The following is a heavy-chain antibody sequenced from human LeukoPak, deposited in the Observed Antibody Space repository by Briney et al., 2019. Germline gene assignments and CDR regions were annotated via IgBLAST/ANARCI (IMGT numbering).Heavy chain of an antibody. J-gene: IGHJ4*02. CDR1: GGSFSGYY. D-gene: IGHD3-22*01. Sequence: KPSETLSLTCAVYGGSFSGYYWSWIRQPPGKGLEWIGEINHSGSTNYNPSLKSRVTISVDTSKNQFSLKLSSVTAADTAVYYCARVDYYDSSGYSYWGQGTLVTVSS. CDR2: INHSGST. V-gene: IGHV4-34*01. CDR3: ARVDYYDSSGYSY.